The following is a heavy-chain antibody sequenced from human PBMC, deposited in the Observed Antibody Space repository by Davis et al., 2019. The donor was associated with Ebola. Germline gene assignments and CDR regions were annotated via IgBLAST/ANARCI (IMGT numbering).Heavy chain of an antibody. Sequence: SETLSLTCSVSGASISSYYWSWIRQPPGKGLEWIGEINHSGSTNYNPSLKSRVTISVDTSKNQFSLKLSSVTAADTAVYYCARVWVRGVIIHNFDYWGQGTLVTVSS. J-gene: IGHJ4*02. CDR3: ARVWVRGVIIHNFDY. CDR2: INHSGST. D-gene: IGHD3-10*01. V-gene: IGHV4-34*01. CDR1: GASISSYY.